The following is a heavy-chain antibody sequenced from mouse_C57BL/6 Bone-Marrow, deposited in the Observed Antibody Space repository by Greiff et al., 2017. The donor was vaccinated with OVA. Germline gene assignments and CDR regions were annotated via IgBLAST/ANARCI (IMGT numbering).Heavy chain of an antibody. CDR3: ARDLGAPCDYAYYAMDY. D-gene: IGHD2-4*01. CDR1: GFTFSSYA. CDR2: ISDGGSYT. J-gene: IGHJ4*01. Sequence: EVKLVESGGGLVKPGGSLKLSCAASGFTFSSYAMSWVRQTPEKRLEWVATISDGGSYTYYPDNVKGRFTISRDNAKNNLYLQMSHLKSEDTAMYYCARDLGAPCDYAYYAMDYWGQGTSVTVSS. V-gene: IGHV5-4*01.